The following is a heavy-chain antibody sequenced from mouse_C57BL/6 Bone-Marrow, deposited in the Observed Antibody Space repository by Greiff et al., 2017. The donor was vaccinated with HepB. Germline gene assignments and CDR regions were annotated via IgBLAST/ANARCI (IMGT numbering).Heavy chain of an antibody. CDR3: AREAYYGSSYKFAY. CDR1: GYTFTDYY. Sequence: EVQLQQSGPVLVKPGASVKMSCKASGYTFTDYYMNWVKQSHGKSLEWIGVINPYNGGTSYNQKFKGKATLTVDKSSSTAYMELNSLSSEDSAVYYCAREAYYGSSYKFAYWGQGTLVTVSA. CDR2: INPYNGGT. D-gene: IGHD1-1*01. V-gene: IGHV1-19*01. J-gene: IGHJ3*01.